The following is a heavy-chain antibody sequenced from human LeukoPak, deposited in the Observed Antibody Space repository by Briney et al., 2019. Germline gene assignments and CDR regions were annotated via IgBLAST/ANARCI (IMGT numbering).Heavy chain of an antibody. CDR1: GFTFSSYW. CDR3: ARDLFGAYCGGTCPTPDY. Sequence: GGFLRLSCAASGFTFSSYWMFWVRQAPGKGLVWVSRVNSDGTSTNYADSVKGRFTVSRDNAKNTLYLQMNSLRVEDTAVYYCARDLFGAYCGGTCPTPDYWGQGTLVSVSS. V-gene: IGHV3-74*01. J-gene: IGHJ4*02. D-gene: IGHD2-21*01. CDR2: VNSDGTST.